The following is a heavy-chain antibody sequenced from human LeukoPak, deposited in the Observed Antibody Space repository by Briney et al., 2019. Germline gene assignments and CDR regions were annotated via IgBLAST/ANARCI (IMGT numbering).Heavy chain of an antibody. CDR3: ARGFGTEDAFDI. Sequence: PGGSLRLSCAASGFTFSSYWMHWVRQAPGKGLVWVSRINSDGSSTSYADSVKGRFTISRDNAKNTLYLQMNSLRAEDTAVYYCARGFGTEDAFDIWGQGTTVTVSS. CDR2: INSDGSST. D-gene: IGHD1-1*01. J-gene: IGHJ3*02. V-gene: IGHV3-74*01. CDR1: GFTFSSYW.